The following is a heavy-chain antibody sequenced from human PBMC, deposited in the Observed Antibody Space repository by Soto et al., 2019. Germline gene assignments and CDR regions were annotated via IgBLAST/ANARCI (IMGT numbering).Heavy chain of an antibody. CDR2: IIPLLKTV. J-gene: IGHJ6*02. Sequence: QEELVQSGAEVKKPGSSVNVSCKASVGTFASYSITWVRQAPGQRLEWMGEIIPLLKTVNYAQKFQGRVTITGDRSTSTVYMALSRLRSDDTAVYYCVRDPVDLFGYMDVWGHGTTVTVS. V-gene: IGHV1-69*06. D-gene: IGHD6-25*01. CDR3: VRDPVDLFGYMDV. CDR1: VGTFASYS.